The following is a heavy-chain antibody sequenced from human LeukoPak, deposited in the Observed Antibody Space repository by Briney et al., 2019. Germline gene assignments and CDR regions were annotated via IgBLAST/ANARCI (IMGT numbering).Heavy chain of an antibody. CDR3: ARALFSSGSSVSWGG. CDR2: ISSSSSHI. D-gene: IGHD6-6*01. CDR1: GFTFSSYS. V-gene: IGHV3-21*01. Sequence: GGSLSLSCAASGFTFSSYSMNWVRQAPGKGLEWVSSISSSSSHIYYADSVKGRFTISRDNAKNLLSLQMNSVRAEHTALFYCARALFSSGSSVSWGGWGQGTLVTVA. J-gene: IGHJ4*02.